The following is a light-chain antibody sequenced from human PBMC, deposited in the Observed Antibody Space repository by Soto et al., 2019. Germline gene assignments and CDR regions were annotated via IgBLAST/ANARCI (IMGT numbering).Light chain of an antibody. V-gene: IGKV3-11*01. J-gene: IGKJ1*01. CDR2: DVS. Sequence: EILFAQSPAILSLSPGERVTLSCRASQSVSNSLAWYRQKNGQTPRILIYDVSNRDTGIPARFSGSGSRTEFTLTISSLQSEDFAVYYCQQYNNWPRTFGQGTKVDI. CDR3: QQYNNWPRT. CDR1: QSVSNS.